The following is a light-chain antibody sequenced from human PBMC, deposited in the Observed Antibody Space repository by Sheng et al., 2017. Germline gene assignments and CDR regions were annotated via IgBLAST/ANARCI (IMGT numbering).Light chain of an antibody. CDR1: KLVNKY. CDR2: EDI. J-gene: IGLJ3*02. CDR3: QAWDSSTAV. V-gene: IGLV3-1*01. Sequence: PSVSVSPGQTASITCSGEKLVNKYVCWYQQKPGQSPVLVIYEDIKRPTGIPERFSGSNSGNTATLTISRTQAVDEADYYCQAWDSSTAVFGGGTKLTVL.